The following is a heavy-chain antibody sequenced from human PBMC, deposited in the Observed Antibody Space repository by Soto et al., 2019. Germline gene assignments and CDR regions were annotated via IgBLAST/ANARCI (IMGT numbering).Heavy chain of an antibody. CDR1: GFTFSSYS. V-gene: IGHV3-48*02. CDR3: ARGWGCGGGSCYSEY. Sequence: EVQLVESGGGLEQPGGSLRLSCAASGFTFSSYSMNWVRQAPGKGLEWVSYISSSSSTRYYADSLKGRFTISRDNAKNSLYLQMNSLRDEDTAVYYCARGWGCGGGSCYSEYWGQGTLVTVSS. D-gene: IGHD2-15*01. CDR2: ISSSSSTR. J-gene: IGHJ4*02.